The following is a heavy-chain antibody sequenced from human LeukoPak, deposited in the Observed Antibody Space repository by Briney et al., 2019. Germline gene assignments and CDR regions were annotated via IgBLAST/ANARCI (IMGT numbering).Heavy chain of an antibody. D-gene: IGHD6-13*01. CDR3: ARDRRIAAASYYYGMDI. J-gene: IGHJ6*02. CDR1: GGTFSSYA. Sequence: SVKVSCKASGGTFSSYAISWVRQAPGQGLEWMGRIIPIFGIANYAQKFQGRVTITADKSTSTAYMELSSLRSEDTAVYYCARDRRIAAASYYYGMDIWGQGTTVTVSS. CDR2: IIPIFGIA. V-gene: IGHV1-69*04.